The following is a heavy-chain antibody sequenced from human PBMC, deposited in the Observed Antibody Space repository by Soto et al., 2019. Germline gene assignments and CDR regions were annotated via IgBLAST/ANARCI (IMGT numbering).Heavy chain of an antibody. J-gene: IGHJ4*02. CDR1: GGTFSSYT. CDR2: IIPILGIA. V-gene: IGHV1-69*02. D-gene: IGHD7-27*01. Sequence: SVKVSCKASGGTFSSYTISWVRQAPGQGLEWMGRIIPILGIANYAQKFQGRVTITADKSTSTAYMELSSLRSEDTAVYYCASLTGATQYYFDYWGQGTLVTVSS. CDR3: ASLTGATQYYFDY.